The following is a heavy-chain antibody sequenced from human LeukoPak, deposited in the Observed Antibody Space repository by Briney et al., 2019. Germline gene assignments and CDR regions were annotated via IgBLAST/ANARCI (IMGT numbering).Heavy chain of an antibody. Sequence: GGSLRLSCVASGFTFSSYAMHWVRQAPGKGLEWVAVISYDGSNKYYADSVKGRFTISRDISKNTLYLQMNSLRAEDTAVYYCARSSGWTFDYWGQGTLVTVSS. J-gene: IGHJ4*02. CDR1: GFTFSSYA. V-gene: IGHV3-30-3*01. D-gene: IGHD6-19*01. CDR3: ARSSGWTFDY. CDR2: ISYDGSNK.